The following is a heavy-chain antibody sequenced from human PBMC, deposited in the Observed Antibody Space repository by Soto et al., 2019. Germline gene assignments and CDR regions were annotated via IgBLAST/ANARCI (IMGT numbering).Heavy chain of an antibody. CDR2: IIPIFGTA. D-gene: IGHD3-3*01. Sequence: SVKVSCKASGGTFSSYAISWVRQAPGQGLEWMGGIIPIFGTANYAQKFQGRVTITADESTSTAYMELSSLRSEDTAVYYFARSIFDFWSGSSMDVWGQGTTVTVSS. CDR1: GGTFSSYA. CDR3: ARSIFDFWSGSSMDV. J-gene: IGHJ6*02. V-gene: IGHV1-69*13.